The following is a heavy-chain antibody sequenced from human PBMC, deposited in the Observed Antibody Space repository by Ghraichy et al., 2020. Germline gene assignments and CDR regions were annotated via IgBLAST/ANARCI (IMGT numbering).Heavy chain of an antibody. V-gene: IGHV1-69*13. D-gene: IGHD6-13*01. CDR2: IIPIFGTA. CDR3: ARVLHAHRIAAWGYMDV. CDR1: GGTFSSYA. Sequence: SVKVSCKASGGTFSSYAISWVRQAPGQGLEWMGGIIPIFGTANYAQKFQGRVTITADESTSTAYMELSSLRSEDTAVYYCARVLHAHRIAAWGYMDVWGKGTTVTVSS. J-gene: IGHJ6*03.